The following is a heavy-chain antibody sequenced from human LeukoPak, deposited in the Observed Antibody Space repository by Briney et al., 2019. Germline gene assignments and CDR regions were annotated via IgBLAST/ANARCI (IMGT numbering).Heavy chain of an antibody. J-gene: IGHJ4*02. CDR1: GGTFSSYA. CDR2: IIPIFGTA. Sequence: SVKVSCKTSGGTFSSYAISWVRQAPGQGLEWMGRIIPIFGTANYAQKFQGRVTITTDESTSTAYMELSSLRSEDTAVYYCARERYYDSSGYYFFDYWGQGTLVTVSS. D-gene: IGHD3-22*01. CDR3: ARERYYDSSGYYFFDY. V-gene: IGHV1-69*05.